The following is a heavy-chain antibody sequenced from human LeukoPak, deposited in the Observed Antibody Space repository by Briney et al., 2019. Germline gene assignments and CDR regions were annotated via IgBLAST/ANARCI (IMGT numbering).Heavy chain of an antibody. J-gene: IGHJ5*02. D-gene: IGHD3-10*01. CDR2: INPNSGGT. CDR1: GYTFTGYY. CDR3: ARGITMVRGVTNWFDP. Sequence: ASVKVSCKASGYTFTGYYMHWVRQAPGQGLEWMGWINPNSGGTNYAQKFQGRVTMTRDTSISTASMELGRLRSDDTAVYYCARGITMVRGVTNWFDPWGQGTLVTVSS. V-gene: IGHV1-2*02.